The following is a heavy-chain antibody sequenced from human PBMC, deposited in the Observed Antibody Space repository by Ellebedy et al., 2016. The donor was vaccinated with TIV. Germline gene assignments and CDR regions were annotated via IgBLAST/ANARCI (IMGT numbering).Heavy chain of an antibody. D-gene: IGHD4-23*01. CDR3: ARGGFGANSGNFDL. CDR1: GGSISRYY. Sequence: PSETLSPTCSVSGGSISRYYWTWIRQLPGKGLEWIGYVYYNGITTYSPSLKSRVTISVDTSKDRISLKLSSMTAADTAVYYCARGGFGANSGNFDLWGQGALVTVSS. V-gene: IGHV4-59*12. CDR2: VYYNGIT. J-gene: IGHJ4*02.